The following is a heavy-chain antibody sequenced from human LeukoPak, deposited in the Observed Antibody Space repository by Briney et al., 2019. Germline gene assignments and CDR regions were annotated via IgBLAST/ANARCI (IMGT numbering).Heavy chain of an antibody. J-gene: IGHJ4*02. CDR2: MYLSGTT. V-gene: IGHV4-4*02. CDR1: GDSINSLDL. CDR3: ARLRDGRWLLEY. Sequence: SETLSLTCTVSGDSINSLDLWSWVRQPPGKGLAWIGEMYLSGTTHSNPSVKSRVTISIDKSKNQFSLKLSSVTAADTAVYYCARLRDGRWLLEYWGQGTLVTVSS. D-gene: IGHD5-24*01.